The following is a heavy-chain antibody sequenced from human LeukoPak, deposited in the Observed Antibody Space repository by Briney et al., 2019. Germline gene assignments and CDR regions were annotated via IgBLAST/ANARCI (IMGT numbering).Heavy chain of an antibody. CDR2: IHYSGST. Sequence: SETLSLTCTVSGGSISSSSYYWGWIRQPPGKGLEWIGSIHYSGSTNYNPSLKSRVTISVDTSKNQFSLKLSSVTAADTAVYYCARDGHLSYYYGSGSYLFGPWGQGTLVTVSS. CDR1: GGSISSSSYY. D-gene: IGHD3-10*01. J-gene: IGHJ5*02. V-gene: IGHV4-39*07. CDR3: ARDGHLSYYYGSGSYLFGP.